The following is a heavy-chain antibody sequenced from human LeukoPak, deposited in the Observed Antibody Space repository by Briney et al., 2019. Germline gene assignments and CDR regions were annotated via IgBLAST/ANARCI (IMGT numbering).Heavy chain of an antibody. CDR3: ARVSGNSRFDP. CDR1: GDSMTNYY. J-gene: IGHJ5*02. Sequence: SETLSLTCTVSGDSMTNYYWSWIRQSPGKGLEWIGYIYYSGSTTYNPSLKSRVTISVDTSKNQFSLKLSSVTASDTATYYCARVSGNSRFDPWGQGTLVTVSS. V-gene: IGHV4-59*01. D-gene: IGHD4-23*01. CDR2: IYYSGST.